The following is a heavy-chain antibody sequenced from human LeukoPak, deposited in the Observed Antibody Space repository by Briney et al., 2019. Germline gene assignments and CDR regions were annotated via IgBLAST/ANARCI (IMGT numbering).Heavy chain of an antibody. CDR2: IYRGGST. V-gene: IGHV3-66*01. CDR1: GFNVSSNY. D-gene: IGHD1-20*01. CDR3: ARGGNWKAFDI. J-gene: IGHJ3*02. Sequence: PGRSLRLSCAASGFNVSSNYMSWVRQAPGKGLEWVSVIYRGGSTYYADSVKGRFTISRDNSKNTLYLQMNSLRAEDMAVYYCARGGNWKAFDIWGQGTMVTVSS.